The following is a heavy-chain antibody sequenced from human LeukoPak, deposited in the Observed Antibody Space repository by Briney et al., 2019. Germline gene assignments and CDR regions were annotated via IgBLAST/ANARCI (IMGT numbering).Heavy chain of an antibody. CDR2: ISYDGSNK. D-gene: IGHD1-26*01. V-gene: IGHV3-30-3*01. Sequence: PGRSLRLSCAASGFTFSSYAMHWVRQAPGKGLEWVAVISYDGSNKYYADSVKGRFTISRDNSKNTLYLQMNSLRAEDTAVYYCARDIWVGGVGAPDAFDFWGQGTMVTVSS. CDR3: ARDIWVGGVGAPDAFDF. CDR1: GFTFSSYA. J-gene: IGHJ3*01.